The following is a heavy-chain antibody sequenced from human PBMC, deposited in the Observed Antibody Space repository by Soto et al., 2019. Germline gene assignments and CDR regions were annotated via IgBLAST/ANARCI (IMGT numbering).Heavy chain of an antibody. Sequence: PSETLSLTCTVSGGSISSYYWSWIRQPPGKGLEWIGYIYYSGSTNYNPSLKSRVTISVDTSKNQFSLKLSSVTAADTAVYYCASVRLVRKMVVAATPDWWFDPWGQGNLVTVSS. CDR2: IYYSGST. J-gene: IGHJ5*02. CDR3: ASVRLVRKMVVAATPDWWFDP. V-gene: IGHV4-59*01. CDR1: GGSISSYY. D-gene: IGHD2-15*01.